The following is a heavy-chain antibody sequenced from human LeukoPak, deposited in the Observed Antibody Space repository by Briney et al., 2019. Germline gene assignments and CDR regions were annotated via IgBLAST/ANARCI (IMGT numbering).Heavy chain of an antibody. J-gene: IGHJ6*02. V-gene: IGHV1-3*01. Sequence: ASVKVSCKTSGYTFTSYAMHWVRQAPGQRPECMGWINAGNGNTKYSQKFQGRVTITRDTSASTAYMELSSLTSEDTAVYYCARVSGYYYGYNYYGMDVWGQGTTVTVSS. CDR3: ARVSGYYYGYNYYGMDV. CDR2: INAGNGNT. CDR1: GYTFTSYA. D-gene: IGHD3-22*01.